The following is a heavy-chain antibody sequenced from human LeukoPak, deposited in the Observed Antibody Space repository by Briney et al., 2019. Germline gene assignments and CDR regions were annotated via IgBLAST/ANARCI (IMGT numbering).Heavy chain of an antibody. J-gene: IGHJ4*02. V-gene: IGHV3-53*01. D-gene: IGHD6-6*01. CDR1: GFTVSSNY. Sequence: GGSLRLSCAASGFTVSSNYMSWVRQAPGKGLEWVSVIYSGGSTYYADSVKGRFTISRDNSKNTLYLQMNSLRAADTAVYYCARGQYSSSSGPHFDYWGQGTLVTVSS. CDR3: ARGQYSSSSGPHFDY. CDR2: IYSGGST.